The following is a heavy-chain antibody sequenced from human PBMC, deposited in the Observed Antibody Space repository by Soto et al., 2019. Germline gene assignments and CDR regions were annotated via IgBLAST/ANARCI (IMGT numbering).Heavy chain of an antibody. J-gene: IGHJ4*02. D-gene: IGHD3-22*01. V-gene: IGHV5-10-1*01. CDR2: IDPSDSQT. CDR1: GYSVAGYR. Sequence: GEARKIACNGSGYSVAGYRITRVRQKPGKGLAWMGRIDPSDSQTSSSTSFRGHVTISANKSITTVLLQWRSLMSSDNARYYCARQIYDSDTGPNFQYYLDSWGQGTRVGVSS. CDR3: ARQIYDSDTGPNFQYYLDS.